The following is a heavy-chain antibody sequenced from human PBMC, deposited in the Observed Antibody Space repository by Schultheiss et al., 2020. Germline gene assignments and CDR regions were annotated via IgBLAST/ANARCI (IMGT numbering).Heavy chain of an antibody. Sequence: SQTLSLTCTVSGGSISSGGYYWSWIRQPPGKGLEWIGYIYYSGSTYYNPSLKSRVTISVDTSKNQFSLKLSSVTAADTAVYYCARDRYSNSYYYYYGMDVWGQGTTVTVSS. CDR1: GGSISSGGYY. CDR2: IYYSGST. CDR3: ARDRYSNSYYYYYGMDV. V-gene: IGHV4-31*03. D-gene: IGHD4-11*01. J-gene: IGHJ6*02.